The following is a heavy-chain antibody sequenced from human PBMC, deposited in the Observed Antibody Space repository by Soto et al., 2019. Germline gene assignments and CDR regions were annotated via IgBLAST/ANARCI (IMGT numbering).Heavy chain of an antibody. D-gene: IGHD2-2*02. J-gene: IGHJ6*01. CDR1: GGTFSSYA. CDR3: ARAGVRLLYGNYGMDV. CDR2: IIPIFGPA. V-gene: IGHV1-69*01. Sequence: QVQLVQSGAEVKKPGSSVKVSCKASGGTFSSYAISWVRQATGQGLEWMGGIIPIFGPANYAQTFQGRVTITADESPSTAYIELSSVRSEDTAVYYCARAGVRLLYGNYGMDVWGQGTTVTVSS.